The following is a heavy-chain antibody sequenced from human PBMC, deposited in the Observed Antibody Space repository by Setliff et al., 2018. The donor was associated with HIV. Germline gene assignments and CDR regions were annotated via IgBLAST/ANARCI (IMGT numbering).Heavy chain of an antibody. CDR1: GVSISSTNYY. CDR2: ILYGGTT. Sequence: SETLSLTCTVSGVSISSTNYYRAWIRQPPGEGLEWIGNILYGGTTFYNPSLRSRVTISVDTSKNQFSLKLSSVTAADTAVYYWARPQLGWGGGSHFDHWGQGTLVTVSS. CDR3: ARPQLGWGGGSHFDH. J-gene: IGHJ4*02. D-gene: IGHD1-1*01. V-gene: IGHV4-39*01.